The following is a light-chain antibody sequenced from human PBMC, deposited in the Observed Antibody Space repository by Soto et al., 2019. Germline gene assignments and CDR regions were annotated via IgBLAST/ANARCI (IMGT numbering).Light chain of an antibody. CDR1: SSDIGVYDF. J-gene: IGLJ1*01. Sequence: QSALTQPPSASGSPGQSVTISCTGTSSDIGVYDFVSWYQQHPGKAPKVIIYQVNKRPSGVPDRFSGSKSGNTASLTVSGLRPEHEADYFCSSFAGSYSPYVFGTGTKLTVL. CDR2: QVN. CDR3: SSFAGSYSPYV. V-gene: IGLV2-8*01.